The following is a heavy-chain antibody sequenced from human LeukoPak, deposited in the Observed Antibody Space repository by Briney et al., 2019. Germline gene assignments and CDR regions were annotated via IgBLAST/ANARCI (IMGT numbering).Heavy chain of an antibody. CDR2: ISGSGGST. D-gene: IGHD2-21*01. J-gene: IGHJ4*02. V-gene: IGHV3-23*01. CDR3: ARGLCGGDCYDY. CDR1: GFTFSSYA. Sequence: GGSLRLSCAASGFTFSSYAMSWVRQAPGKGLEWVSAISGSGGSTYYADSVKGRFTISRDNSKNTLNLQMNSLRAEDTAVYYCARGLCGGDCYDYWGQGTLVTVSS.